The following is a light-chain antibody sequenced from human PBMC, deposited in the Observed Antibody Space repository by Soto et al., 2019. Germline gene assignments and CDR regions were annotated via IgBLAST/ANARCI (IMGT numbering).Light chain of an antibody. CDR2: GGS. CDR1: QSVSSN. Sequence: EIVMTQSPATLSVSPGERATLSCRASQSVSSNLAWYQQKPAQAPRLLIYGGSTRATGIPARFSGSGSGTEFTLTTSSLHSADFAVYYCQQFRTFGQGTKLEIK. V-gene: IGKV3-15*01. CDR3: QQFRT. J-gene: IGKJ2*01.